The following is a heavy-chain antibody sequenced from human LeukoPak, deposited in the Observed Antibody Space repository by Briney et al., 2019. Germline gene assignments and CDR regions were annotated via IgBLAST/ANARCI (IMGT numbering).Heavy chain of an antibody. CDR3: AELGITMIGGV. Sequence: PGGSLRLSCAASGFTFSSYGMSWVRQAPGKGLEWVSAVTSGRSTYYADSVKGRFTISRDNAKNSLYLQMNSLRAEDTAVYYCAELGITMIGGVWGKGTTVTISS. D-gene: IGHD3-10*02. CDR2: VTSGRST. V-gene: IGHV3-23*01. CDR1: GFTFSSYG. J-gene: IGHJ6*04.